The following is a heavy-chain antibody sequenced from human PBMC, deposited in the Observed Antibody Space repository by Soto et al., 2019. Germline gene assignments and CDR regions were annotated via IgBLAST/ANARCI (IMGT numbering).Heavy chain of an antibody. CDR2: IRSSGRSI. D-gene: IGHD3-22*01. V-gene: IGHV3-48*03. CDR1: LFAFSSYE. Sequence: GGSLRLSCVVSLFAFSSYEMNWVRQAPGKGLEWVSNIRSSGRSINYADSVRGRFTISRDNAKNSLYLQMNSLRAEDTAVYYCTRVRDSNDYWGQGTLVTVSS. CDR3: TRVRDSNDY. J-gene: IGHJ4*02.